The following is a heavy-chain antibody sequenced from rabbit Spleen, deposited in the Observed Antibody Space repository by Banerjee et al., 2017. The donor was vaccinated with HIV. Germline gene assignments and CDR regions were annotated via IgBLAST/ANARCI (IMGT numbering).Heavy chain of an antibody. Sequence: QERLVESGGGLVKPEGSLTLTCTVSGIDFNSYYLDSMCWVRQAPGKGLEWIACILGGSSGATYYANWAKGRFTISKTSSTTVTLQMTRLTAADTATYFCARDTASSFSSYGMDLWGPGTLVTVS. CDR1: GIDFNSYYL. CDR3: ARDTASSFSSYGMDL. J-gene: IGHJ6*01. CDR2: ILGGSSGAT. D-gene: IGHD8-1*01. V-gene: IGHV1S45*01.